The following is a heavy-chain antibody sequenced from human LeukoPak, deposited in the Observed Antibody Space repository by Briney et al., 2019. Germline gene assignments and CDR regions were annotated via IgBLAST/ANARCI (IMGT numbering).Heavy chain of an antibody. CDR2: IYYSGST. D-gene: IGHD7-27*01. CDR1: GGSISSYY. Sequence: SETLSLTCTVSGGSISSYYWSWTRQPPGKGLEWIGYIYYSGSTNYNPSLKSRVTISVDTSKNQFSLKLSSVTAADTAVYYCARDLGVSWGQGTLVTVSS. CDR3: ARDLGVS. J-gene: IGHJ4*02. V-gene: IGHV4-59*01.